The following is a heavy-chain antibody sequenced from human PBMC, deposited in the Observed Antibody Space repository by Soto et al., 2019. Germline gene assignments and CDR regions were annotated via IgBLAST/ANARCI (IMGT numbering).Heavy chain of an antibody. CDR1: GYSFTSYW. D-gene: IGHD4-17*01. V-gene: IGHV5-51*01. Sequence: GESLKISCKGSGYSFTSYWIGWVRQMPGKGLEWMGIIYPGDSDTRYSPSFQGQVTISADKSISTAYLQWSSLKASDTAMYYCARNPRRDYGDYVWSSTETPDDAFDIWGQGTMVTVSS. J-gene: IGHJ3*02. CDR3: ARNPRRDYGDYVWSSTETPDDAFDI. CDR2: IYPGDSDT.